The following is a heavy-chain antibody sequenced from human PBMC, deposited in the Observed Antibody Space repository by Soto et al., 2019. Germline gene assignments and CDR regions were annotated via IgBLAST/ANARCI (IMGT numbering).Heavy chain of an antibody. D-gene: IGHD2-8*01. V-gene: IGHV4-39*01. Sequence: PSETLSLTCNVSGDSMTSSRLYWCWFRQPPGKGLEWIGTVFYTGSTYYNSSLKSRVTISVDTSKNRFSLNLRSVTAADTAIYYCARHGHVRERPFYYYGMDVWGQGTTVTVSS. J-gene: IGHJ6*02. CDR1: GDSMTSSRLY. CDR3: ARHGHVRERPFYYYGMDV. CDR2: VFYTGST.